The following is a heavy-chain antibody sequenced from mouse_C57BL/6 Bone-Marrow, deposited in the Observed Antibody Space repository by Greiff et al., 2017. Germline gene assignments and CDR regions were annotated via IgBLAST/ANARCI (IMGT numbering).Heavy chain of an antibody. CDR2: ISSGSSTI. J-gene: IGHJ3*01. CDR1: GFTFSDYG. CDR3: ARPDDYAWFAY. Sequence: EVQLVESGGGLVKPGGSLKLSCAASGFTFSDYGMHWVRQAPEEGLEWVAYISSGSSTIYYADTVKGRFTISRDNAKNTLFLQMTSLRSEDTAMYYCARPDDYAWFAYWGQGTLVTVSA. V-gene: IGHV5-17*01. D-gene: IGHD2-4*01.